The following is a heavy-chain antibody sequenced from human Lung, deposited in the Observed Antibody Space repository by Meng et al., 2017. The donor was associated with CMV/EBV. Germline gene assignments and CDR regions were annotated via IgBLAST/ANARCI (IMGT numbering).Heavy chain of an antibody. D-gene: IGHD3-22*01. CDR1: RFTFSSYA. Sequence: GGSXRLXXAASRFTFSSYAMTWVRQAPGKGLEWVSVISGSGGKTHCADSVKGRFTISRDNSKNTLFLQMNSLRAEDTAVYYCAKVYQWLLLGPFDYWGQGTLVXVSS. CDR2: ISGSGGKT. V-gene: IGHV3-23*01. CDR3: AKVYQWLLLGPFDY. J-gene: IGHJ4*02.